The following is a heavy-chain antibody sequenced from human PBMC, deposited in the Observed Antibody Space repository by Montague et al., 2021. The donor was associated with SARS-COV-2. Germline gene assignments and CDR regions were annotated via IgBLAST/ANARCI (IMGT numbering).Heavy chain of an antibody. CDR2: INYGGKT. V-gene: IGHV4-39*01. D-gene: IGHD6-19*01. CDR3: ARRAQWQLSWFFDL. Sequence: SETLSLTCTVSGASISSGTYYWGWVRQPPGKGLEWIGTINYGGKTYYNPSLKSRVTISVDTSKNQFSLKVTSVTAADTAVYYCARRAQWQLSWFFDLWGRGTLVTVSS. J-gene: IGHJ2*01. CDR1: GASISSGTYY.